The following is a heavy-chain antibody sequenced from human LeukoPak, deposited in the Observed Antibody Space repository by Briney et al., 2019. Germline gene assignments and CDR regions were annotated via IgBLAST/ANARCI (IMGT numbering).Heavy chain of an antibody. D-gene: IGHD5-12*01. V-gene: IGHV4-59*01. CDR3: ARDRNSGYDLYYYYGMDV. Sequence: SETLSLACTVSGGSISSYYWSWIRQPPGKGLEWIGYIYYSGSTNYNPSLKSRVTISVDTSKNQFSLKLSSVTAADTAVYYCARDRNSGYDLYYYYGMDVWGQGTTVTVSS. J-gene: IGHJ6*02. CDR1: GGSISSYY. CDR2: IYYSGST.